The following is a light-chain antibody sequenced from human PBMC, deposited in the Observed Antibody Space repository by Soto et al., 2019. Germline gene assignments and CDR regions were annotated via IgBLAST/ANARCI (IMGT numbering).Light chain of an antibody. Sequence: EIVLTQSPGTLSLSPGDRATLSCRASQSVSSSYLAWYQQKPGQAPRLLIYGASSRATGIPDRFSGSGSGTDFTLTISRLEPEDCAVYYCQQYGSSPLTFGGGTKVEIK. J-gene: IGKJ4*01. CDR3: QQYGSSPLT. CDR1: QSVSSSY. CDR2: GAS. V-gene: IGKV3-20*01.